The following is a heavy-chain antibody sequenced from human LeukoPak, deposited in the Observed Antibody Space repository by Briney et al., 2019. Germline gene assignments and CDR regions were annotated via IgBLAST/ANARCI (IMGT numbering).Heavy chain of an antibody. CDR1: GGTFSSYA. D-gene: IGHD6-6*01. J-gene: IGHJ4*02. Sequence: SVKVSCKASGGTFSSYAISWVRQAPGQGLEWMGRIIPILGIANYAQKFQGRVTITADKSTSTAYMELSSLRSEDTAVYYCASRASSSSRGASDYWGQGTLVTVSS. V-gene: IGHV1-69*04. CDR3: ASRASSSSRGASDY. CDR2: IIPILGIA.